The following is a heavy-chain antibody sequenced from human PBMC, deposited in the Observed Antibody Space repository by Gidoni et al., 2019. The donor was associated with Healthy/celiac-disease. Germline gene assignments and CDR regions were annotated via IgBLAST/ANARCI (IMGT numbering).Heavy chain of an antibody. CDR1: GCTFSSYW. D-gene: IGHD3-10*01. CDR2: INSDGSST. CDR3: ARGAMVRGVRLDY. V-gene: IGHV3-74*01. Sequence: EVQLVESGGGFVRPGGSLRLSCAASGCTFSSYWMHWVRQAPGKGLVWVSRINSDGSSTSYADSVKGRFTISRDNAKNTLYLQMNSLRAEDTAVYYCARGAMVRGVRLDYWGQGTLVTVSS. J-gene: IGHJ4*02.